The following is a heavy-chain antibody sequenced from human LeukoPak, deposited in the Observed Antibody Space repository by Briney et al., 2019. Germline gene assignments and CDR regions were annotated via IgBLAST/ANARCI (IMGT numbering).Heavy chain of an antibody. D-gene: IGHD2-2*01. CDR2: IYPGDSDT. CDR3: ARQTASCSSTSCYEFDY. V-gene: IGHV5-51*01. CDR1: GYTFPSYW. Sequence: RLGESLKISCKGSGYTFPSYWIAWVRQMPGKGLEWMGIIYPGDSDTRYSPSFQGQVTISADKSISTAFLQWSSLKASDTAMYYCARQTASCSSTSCYEFDYWGRGTLVTVSS. J-gene: IGHJ4*02.